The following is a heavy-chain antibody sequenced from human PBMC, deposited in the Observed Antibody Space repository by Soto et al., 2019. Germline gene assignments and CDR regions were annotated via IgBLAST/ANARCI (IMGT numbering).Heavy chain of an antibody. V-gene: IGHV3-13*04. J-gene: IGHJ6*02. CDR3: ARVSLYGMDV. Sequence: EVQLVESGGDLVQPGGSLRLSCAASGFTFSNYDMRWVRLTTGNGLEWVSAIGTAGDTYYLGSVKGRFTISRENAKNSLYIQMNSLRAGDTAVYYCARVSLYGMDVWGQGTSVTVSS. CDR1: GFTFSNYD. CDR2: IGTAGDT.